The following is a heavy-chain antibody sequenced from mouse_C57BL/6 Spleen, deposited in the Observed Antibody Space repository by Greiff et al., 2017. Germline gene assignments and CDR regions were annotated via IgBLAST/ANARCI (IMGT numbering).Heavy chain of an antibody. Sequence: QVQLQQSGPELVKPGASVKISCKASGYAFSSSWMNWVQQRPGKGLEWIGRIYPGDGNTNYNGKFKGKATLTADKTSSTAYLQISSLTSEDSAVYFCAREKDSSGYEAMDYWGQGTSVTVSS. J-gene: IGHJ4*01. V-gene: IGHV1-82*01. CDR1: GYAFSSSW. CDR2: IYPGDGNT. CDR3: AREKDSSGYEAMDY. D-gene: IGHD3-2*02.